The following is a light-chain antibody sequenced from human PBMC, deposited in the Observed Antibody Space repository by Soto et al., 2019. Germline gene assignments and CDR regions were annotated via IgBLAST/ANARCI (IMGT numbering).Light chain of an antibody. CDR1: QDISKY. CDR3: QKYNSALSIT. V-gene: IGKV1-27*01. CDR2: AAS. Sequence: DIQMTQSPSSLSTSVGDRVTITCQASQDISKYLNWYQHKLGKAPKLLIYAASTLQSGVPSRFSGSGSGTDFTLTISSLQPEDVATYYCQKYNSALSITFGQGTRLEIK. J-gene: IGKJ5*01.